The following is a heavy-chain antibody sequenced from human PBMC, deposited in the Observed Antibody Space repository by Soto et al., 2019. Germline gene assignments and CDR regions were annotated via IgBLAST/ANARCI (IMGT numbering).Heavy chain of an antibody. Sequence: QVQLVESGGGVVQPGRSLRLSCAASGFTFSSYGMHWVRQAPGKGLEWVAVISYDGSNKYYADSVKGRFTISRDNSKNTLYLQMNSLRAEDTAVYYCVKRSWEGSWYGLTVTYYGMDVWGQGTTVTVSS. CDR1: GFTFSSYG. CDR2: ISYDGSNK. V-gene: IGHV3-30*18. CDR3: VKRSWEGSWYGLTVTYYGMDV. J-gene: IGHJ6*02. D-gene: IGHD6-13*01.